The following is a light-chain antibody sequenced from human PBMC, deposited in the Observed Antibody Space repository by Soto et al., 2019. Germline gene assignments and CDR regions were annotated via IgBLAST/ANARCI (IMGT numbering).Light chain of an antibody. Sequence: EIVMTRSPGTLSLSPGDTATLSCRASQSVSIDLAWYQQTPGQAPRLLIYDASNRATGIPARFSGSGSGTDFTLTISSLEPEDFAVYYCQQRSNWPPQFTFGPGTKVDIK. CDR1: QSVSID. CDR3: QQRSNWPPQFT. V-gene: IGKV3-11*01. CDR2: DAS. J-gene: IGKJ3*01.